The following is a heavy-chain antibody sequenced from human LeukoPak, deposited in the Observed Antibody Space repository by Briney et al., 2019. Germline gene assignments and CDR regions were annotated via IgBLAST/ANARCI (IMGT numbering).Heavy chain of an antibody. D-gene: IGHD4-23*01. Sequence: PGGSLRLSCVASGFTFSNFPMHWVRQAPGKGLEWVAVISYDGGYEDYADSVKGRFTISRDNSKNTLYLQMNSLRAEDTAVYYCTKPVTGGGNPAWYYYGMDVWGQGTTVTVSS. CDR1: GFTFSNFP. J-gene: IGHJ6*02. CDR2: ISYDGGYE. CDR3: TKPVTGGGNPAWYYYGMDV. V-gene: IGHV3-30*04.